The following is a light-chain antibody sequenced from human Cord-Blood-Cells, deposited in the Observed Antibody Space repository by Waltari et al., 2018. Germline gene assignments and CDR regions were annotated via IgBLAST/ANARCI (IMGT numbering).Light chain of an antibody. CDR2: EGS. Sequence: QSALTQPASVSGSPGQSSPISCTGTSSDAGSYNLVSWYQQHPGKAPKLMIYEGSKRPSGVSNRFSGSRSGNAASLTISGVQAEEEADYYCCSYAGSSTWVFGGGTKLTVL. CDR3: CSYAGSSTWV. J-gene: IGLJ3*02. CDR1: SSDAGSYNL. V-gene: IGLV2-23*01.